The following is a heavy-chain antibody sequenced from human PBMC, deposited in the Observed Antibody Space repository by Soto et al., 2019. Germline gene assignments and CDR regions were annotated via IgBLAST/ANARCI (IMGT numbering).Heavy chain of an antibody. V-gene: IGHV3-30*18. Sequence: PGGSLRLSCAASGFTFSSYGMHWVRQAPGKGLEWVAVISYDGSNKYYADSVKGRFTISRDNSKNTLYLQMNSLRAEDTAVYYCAKDMSPLAYDSSGYYGDAFDIWGQGTMVTVSS. CDR2: ISYDGSNK. CDR3: AKDMSPLAYDSSGYYGDAFDI. CDR1: GFTFSSYG. D-gene: IGHD3-22*01. J-gene: IGHJ3*02.